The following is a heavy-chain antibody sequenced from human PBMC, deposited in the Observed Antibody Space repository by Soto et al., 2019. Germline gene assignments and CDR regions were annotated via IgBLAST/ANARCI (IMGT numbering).Heavy chain of an antibody. J-gene: IGHJ3*02. CDR2: IYYSGST. CDR3: ARTYYDILTGYAFDI. D-gene: IGHD3-9*01. Sequence: QVQLQESGPGLVKPSQTLSLTCTVSGGSISSGGYYWSWIRQHPGKGLEWIGYIYYSGSTYYNPSLKSRVTISVDTSKNLFSLKLSSVTAADTAVYYCARTYYDILTGYAFDIWGQGTMVTVSS. CDR1: GGSISSGGYY. V-gene: IGHV4-31*03.